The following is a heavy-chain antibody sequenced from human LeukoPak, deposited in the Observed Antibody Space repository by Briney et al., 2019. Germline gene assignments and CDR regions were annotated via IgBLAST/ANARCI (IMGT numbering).Heavy chain of an antibody. V-gene: IGHV4-39*01. CDR2: IYYSGST. J-gene: IGHJ4*02. CDR3: ARRRTYYDILTGYYEDY. CDR1: GGSISSSSYY. D-gene: IGHD3-9*01. Sequence: SETLSLTCTVSGGSISSSSYYWGWIRQPPGKGLEWIGSIYYSGSTYYNPSLKSRVTISVDTCKNQFSLKLSSVTAADTAVYYCARRRTYYDILTGYYEDYWGQGTLVTVSS.